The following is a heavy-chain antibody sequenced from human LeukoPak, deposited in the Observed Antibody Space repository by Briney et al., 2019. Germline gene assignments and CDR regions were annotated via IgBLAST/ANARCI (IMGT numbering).Heavy chain of an antibody. CDR3: AREWALPGAYYMDV. D-gene: IGHD1-26*01. J-gene: IGHJ6*03. CDR1: GFTFRTYW. V-gene: IGHV3-74*01. Sequence: GGSLRLSCAASGFTFRTYWMHWVRPVPGKGLVWVLRISSDGSSTIYADSMKGRFTISRDNANNTLYLQMNSLRGEDTAVYYCAREWALPGAYYMDVWGKGTTVTVSS. CDR2: ISSDGSST.